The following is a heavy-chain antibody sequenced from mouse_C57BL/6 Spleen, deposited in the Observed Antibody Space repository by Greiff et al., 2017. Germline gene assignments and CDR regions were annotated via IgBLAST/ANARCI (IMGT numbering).Heavy chain of an antibody. Sequence: EVKLVESGGGLVKPGGSLKLSCAASGFTFSDYGMHWVRQAPEKGLEWVAYISSGSSTIYYADTVKGRFTISRDNAKNTLFLQMTSLRSEDTAMYYCAREGDARNYYAMDYWGQGTSVTVSS. CDR2: ISSGSSTI. J-gene: IGHJ4*01. CDR1: GFTFSDYG. D-gene: IGHD3-3*01. V-gene: IGHV5-17*01. CDR3: AREGDARNYYAMDY.